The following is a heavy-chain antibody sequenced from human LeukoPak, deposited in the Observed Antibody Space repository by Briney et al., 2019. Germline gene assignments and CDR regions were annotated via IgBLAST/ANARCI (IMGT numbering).Heavy chain of an antibody. Sequence: HGESLKTSCKGSGYSFTGHWIGWVRQMPGKGLEWMGIIYARDSDTKYNPSFQGQVTISADKSISTAYLQWSSLKASDTAMYYCARRTAFGMDVWGQGTTVTVSS. V-gene: IGHV5-51*01. CDR3: ARRTAFGMDV. J-gene: IGHJ6*02. CDR1: GYSFTGHW. CDR2: IYARDSDT. D-gene: IGHD3-16*01.